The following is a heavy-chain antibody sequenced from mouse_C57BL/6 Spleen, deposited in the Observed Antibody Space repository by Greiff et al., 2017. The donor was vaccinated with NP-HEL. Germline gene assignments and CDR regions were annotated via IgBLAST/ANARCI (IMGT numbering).Heavy chain of an antibody. D-gene: IGHD2-4*01. J-gene: IGHJ4*01. CDR3: ARKLRDYYAMDY. CDR1: GYTFTSYW. V-gene: IGHV1-64*01. Sequence: QVQLQQPGAELVKPGASVKLSCKASGYTFTSYWMHWVKQRPGQGLEWIGMIHPNSGSTNYNEKFKSKATLTVDKSSSTAYMHLSSLTSEDSAVYYCARKLRDYYAMDYWGQGTSVTVSS. CDR2: IHPNSGST.